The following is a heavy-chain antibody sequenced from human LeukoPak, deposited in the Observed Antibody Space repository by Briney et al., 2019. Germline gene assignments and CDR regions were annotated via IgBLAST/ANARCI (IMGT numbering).Heavy chain of an antibody. CDR1: GGSFSGYY. J-gene: IGHJ4*02. CDR2: INHSGST. CDR3: ARGPYIVVVPAARLINTRYFDY. Sequence: PSETLSLTCAVYGGSFSGYYWSWIRQPPGKGLEWIGEINHSGSTNYNPSLKSRVTISVDTSKNQFSLKLSSVTAADTAVYYCARGPYIVVVPAARLINTRYFDYWGRGTLVTVSS. V-gene: IGHV4-34*01. D-gene: IGHD2-2*01.